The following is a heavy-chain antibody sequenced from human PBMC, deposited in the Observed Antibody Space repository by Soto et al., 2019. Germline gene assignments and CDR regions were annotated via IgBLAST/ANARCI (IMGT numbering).Heavy chain of an antibody. CDR2: SIPIFGTA. D-gene: IGHD3-3*01. Sequence: QVQLVQSGAEVKKPGSSVKVSCKASGGTFSSYAISWVRQAPGQGLEWMGGSIPIFGTANYAQKFQGRVTITADESTSTAYMELSSLRSEDTAVYYCARPQKPLRFLEWFNWGQGTLVTVSS. J-gene: IGHJ4*02. CDR3: ARPQKPLRFLEWFN. CDR1: GGTFSSYA. V-gene: IGHV1-69*12.